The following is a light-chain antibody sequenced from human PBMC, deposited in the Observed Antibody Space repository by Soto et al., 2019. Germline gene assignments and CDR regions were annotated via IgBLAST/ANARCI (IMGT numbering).Light chain of an antibody. CDR3: SSFTTSSTRV. V-gene: IGLV2-14*01. CDR1: SSDVGAYNY. J-gene: IGLJ3*02. Sequence: QSALTQPASVSGSPGQSITISCARTSSDVGAYNYVSWYQQHPGSTPKIMIYEVSNRPSGVSDRFSGSKSGNTASLTISGLQAGDEADYYCSSFTTSSTRVFGGGTKLTVL. CDR2: EVS.